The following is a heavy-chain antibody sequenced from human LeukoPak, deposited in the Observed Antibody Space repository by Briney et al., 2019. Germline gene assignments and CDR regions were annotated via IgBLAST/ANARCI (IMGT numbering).Heavy chain of an antibody. CDR2: IYYSGST. V-gene: IGHV4-59*01. CDR1: GGSISSYY. J-gene: IGHJ4*02. D-gene: IGHD5-24*01. CDR3: AREKMATITGTGYFDY. Sequence: SETLSLTCTVSGGSISSYYWSWIRQPPGKGLEWIGYIYYSGSTNYNPSLKSRVTISVDTSKNQFSLKLSSVTAADTAVYYCAREKMATITGTGYFDYWGQGTLVTVSS.